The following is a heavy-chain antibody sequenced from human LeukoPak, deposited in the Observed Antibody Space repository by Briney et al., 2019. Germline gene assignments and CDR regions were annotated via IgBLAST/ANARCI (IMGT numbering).Heavy chain of an antibody. D-gene: IGHD3-10*01. CDR1: GFSRSTSTMR. Sequence: SGPALVHPTPPLTLTYTFSGFSRSTSTMRVNWIRQPPEKALEWLALCEWDEDKYYNPSRRTRDNISKENEKNQVVLTMTDMDPVDSATYYCARVIATPDYLDYWGPGALVTVSS. J-gene: IGHJ4*02. CDR2: CEWDEDK. CDR3: ARVIATPDYLDY. V-gene: IGHV2-70*01.